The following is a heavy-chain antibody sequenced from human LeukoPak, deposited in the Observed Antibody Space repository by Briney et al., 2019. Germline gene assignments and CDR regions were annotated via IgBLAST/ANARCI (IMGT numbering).Heavy chain of an antibody. CDR3: ARSTSSSWYDYYYYYGMDV. CDR1: GYSFTSYW. V-gene: IGHV5-51*01. CDR2: IYPGDSDT. D-gene: IGHD6-13*01. J-gene: IGHJ6*02. Sequence: GESLKISCQGSGYSFTSYWIGWVRQMPGKGLEWMGIIYPGDSDTRYSPSFQGQVTISADKSISTAYLQWSSLKASDTAMYYCARSTSSSWYDYYYYYGMDVWGQGTTVTVSS.